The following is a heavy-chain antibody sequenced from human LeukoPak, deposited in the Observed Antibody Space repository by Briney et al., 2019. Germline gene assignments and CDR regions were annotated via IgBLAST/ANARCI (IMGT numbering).Heavy chain of an antibody. V-gene: IGHV3-23*01. D-gene: IGHD3-10*01. CDR3: AKGSPNYYGSGSRGFDY. CDR2: IVEGGDIT. CDR1: GFTFSRYA. Sequence: PGGSLRLSCEASGFTFSRYAMSWVRQAPGKGLEWVSIIVEGGDITFYADSVKGRFTISRDNSKNTLYLQMNSLRAEDTAVYYCAKGSPNYYGSGSRGFDYWGQGTLVTVSS. J-gene: IGHJ4*02.